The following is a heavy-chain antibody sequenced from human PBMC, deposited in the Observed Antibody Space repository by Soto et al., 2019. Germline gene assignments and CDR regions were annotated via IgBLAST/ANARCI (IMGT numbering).Heavy chain of an antibody. V-gene: IGHV1-2*02. CDR1: GYTVNGYY. CDR2: INPNSDVT. D-gene: IGHD2-21*02. CDR3: ARGGTVVTGRVQDAFDI. J-gene: IGHJ3*02. Sequence: GASVKVSCKASGYTVNGYYMHCVRQAPGQVLEWMGWINPNSDVTNYAQKFQGRVTMTRDTSISTAYMELSSLRSDDTAVYYCARGGTVVTGRVQDAFDIWGQGTMVTVSS.